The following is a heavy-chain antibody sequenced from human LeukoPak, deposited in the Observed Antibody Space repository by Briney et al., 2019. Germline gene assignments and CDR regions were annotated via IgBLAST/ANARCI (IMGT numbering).Heavy chain of an antibody. V-gene: IGHV3-33*01. CDR1: GFTFSSYG. Sequence: PGRSLRLSCAASGFTFSSYGMHWVRQAPGKGLEWVAVIWYDGSNKYYADSVKGRFTISRDNSKNTLYLQMNSLRAEDTAVYYCARDVAATHFDYWGQGTLVTVSS. D-gene: IGHD6-25*01. CDR3: ARDVAATHFDY. J-gene: IGHJ4*02. CDR2: IWYDGSNK.